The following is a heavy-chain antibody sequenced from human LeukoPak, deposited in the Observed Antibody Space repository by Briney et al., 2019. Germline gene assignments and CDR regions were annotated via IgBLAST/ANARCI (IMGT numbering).Heavy chain of an antibody. CDR2: INPNSGGT. J-gene: IGHJ3*01. V-gene: IGHV1-2*04. CDR1: GYTFTGYY. CDR3: ARENLSGFGTFDV. Sequence: ASVKVSCKASGYTFTGYYMHWVRQAPGQGLEWMGWINPNSGGTNYAQKFQGWVTMTRDTSISTAYMELSRLRSDDTAVYYCARENLSGFGTFDVWGQGTMVTVSS. D-gene: IGHD1-1*01.